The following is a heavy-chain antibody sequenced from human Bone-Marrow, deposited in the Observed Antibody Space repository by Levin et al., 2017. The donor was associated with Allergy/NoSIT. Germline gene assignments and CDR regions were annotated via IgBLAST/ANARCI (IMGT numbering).Heavy chain of an antibody. D-gene: IGHD3-22*01. V-gene: IGHV4-38-2*01. CDR2: IYHSGST. Sequence: SETLSLTCAVSGYSISSGYYWGWIRQPPGKGLEWIGSIYHSGSTYYNPSLKSRVTISVDTSKNQFSLKLSSVTAADTAVYYCARAGNRYYYDSSGYYHDAFDIWGQGTMVTVSS. CDR1: GYSISSGYY. J-gene: IGHJ3*02. CDR3: ARAGNRYYYDSSGYYHDAFDI.